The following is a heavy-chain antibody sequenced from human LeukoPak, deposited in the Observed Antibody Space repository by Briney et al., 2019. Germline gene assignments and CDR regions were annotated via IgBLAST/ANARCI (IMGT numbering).Heavy chain of an antibody. D-gene: IGHD2-21*01. CDR2: IFYTGDS. Sequence: PSETLSLTCTGSGVSSSSSYWCWIRQPPGKGLEWIGYIFYTGDSNHNPSFKSRVSISLDTSKDQISLKLYSVTAADTAVYYCARHRFASPLDSWGQGTLVTVSS. J-gene: IGHJ4*02. CDR3: ARHRFASPLDS. V-gene: IGHV4-59*08. CDR1: GVSSSSSY.